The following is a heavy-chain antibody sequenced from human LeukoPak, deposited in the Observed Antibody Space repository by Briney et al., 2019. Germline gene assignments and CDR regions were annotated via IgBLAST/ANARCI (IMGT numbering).Heavy chain of an antibody. D-gene: IGHD5-18*01. CDR1: GFTFSSYG. J-gene: IGHJ4*02. V-gene: IGHV3-33*01. CDR2: IWYDGSNK. Sequence: VGSLRLSCAASGFTFSSYGMHWVRQAPGKGLEWVSLIWYDGSNKYYADSVKGRFTISRDNSKNTLNLQMNSLRAEDTALYYCARDRAMVVGSSWYYDYWGQGTLVTVSS. CDR3: ARDRAMVVGSSWYYDY.